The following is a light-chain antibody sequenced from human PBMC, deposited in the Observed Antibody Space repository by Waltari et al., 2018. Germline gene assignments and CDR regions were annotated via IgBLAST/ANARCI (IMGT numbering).Light chain of an antibody. CDR2: QDG. CDR3: QAWDTSTVV. Sequence: SYELTQPPSVSVSPGQTASITCSGDELGAKYVCWDQQKPGQSPMLVIYQDGERPSGIPERFSGSNSGNTATLTISGTQAMDEADYYCQAWDTSTVVFGGGTELTVL. J-gene: IGLJ2*01. CDR1: ELGAKY. V-gene: IGLV3-1*01.